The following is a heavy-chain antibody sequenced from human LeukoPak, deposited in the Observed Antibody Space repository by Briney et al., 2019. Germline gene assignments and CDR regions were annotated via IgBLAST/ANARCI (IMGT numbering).Heavy chain of an antibody. CDR1: GFTLCNFA. D-gene: IGHD2-21*01. Sequence: GESLRLSCTVSGFTLCNFAMSWVRRAQAKGMEWVSGNTGSVEYYANSVKGRFTISRDNSKNTLYLQMNSLVAEDTATYYCARGSDLASYNELEYWGQGTLVTVSS. CDR3: ARGSDLASYNELEY. V-gene: IGHV3-23*01. CDR2: NTGSVE. J-gene: IGHJ4*02.